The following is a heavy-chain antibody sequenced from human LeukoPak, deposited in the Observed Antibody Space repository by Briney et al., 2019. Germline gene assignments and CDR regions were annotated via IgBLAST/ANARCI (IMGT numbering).Heavy chain of an antibody. CDR1: GGSVSNTNYY. D-gene: IGHD6-19*01. Sequence: PSETLSLTCTVSGGSVSNTNYYWAWIRQPPGKGLEWIGSVSHSGSTYYNPSLKSRVTIPVDTSKNQFSLKLSSVTAADTAVYYCARHIRRSSSGQAYNWFDPWGQGTLVTVSS. CDR3: ARHIRRSSSGQAYNWFDP. J-gene: IGHJ5*02. CDR2: VSHSGST. V-gene: IGHV4-39*01.